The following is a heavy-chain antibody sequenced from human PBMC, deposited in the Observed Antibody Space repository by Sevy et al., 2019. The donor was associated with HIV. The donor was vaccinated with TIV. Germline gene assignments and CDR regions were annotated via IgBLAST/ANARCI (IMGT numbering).Heavy chain of an antibody. CDR3: AREGCTKPHDY. CDR2: LSFGCGEI. J-gene: IGHJ4*02. V-gene: IGHV3-23*01. Sequence: GGSLRLSCAASGFTFSKYSMSWVRQPPGKGLEWVSTLSFGCGEINYEDSVKGRFTISRDNSKRSVDLQMNNLRPEDTDVYYCAREGCTKPHDYWGQGTLVTVSS. CDR1: GFTFSKYS. D-gene: IGHD2-8*01.